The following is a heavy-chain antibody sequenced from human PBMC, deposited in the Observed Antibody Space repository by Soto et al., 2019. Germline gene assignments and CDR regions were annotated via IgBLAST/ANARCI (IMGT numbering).Heavy chain of an antibody. CDR3: GGSGYDSPMYYYYGMDV. CDR2: IIPIFGTA. J-gene: IGHJ6*02. CDR1: GYTFTSYG. V-gene: IGHV1-69*13. D-gene: IGHD5-12*01. Sequence: SVKVSCKASGYTFTSYGISWVRQAPGQGLEWMGWIIPIFGTANYAQKFQGRVTITADESTSTAYMELSSLRSEDTAVYYCGGSGYDSPMYYYYGMDVWGQGTTVTVSS.